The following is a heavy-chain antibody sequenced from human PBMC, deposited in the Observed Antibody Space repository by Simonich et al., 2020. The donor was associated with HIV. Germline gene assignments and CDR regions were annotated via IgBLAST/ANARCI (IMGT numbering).Heavy chain of an antibody. CDR1: GYSINSGYY. V-gene: IGHV4-38-2*01. Sequence: QVQLQESGPGLVKPSETLSLTCAVSGYSINSGYYWGWLRQPPGKGLEWSGSIYHSWATYYNASHERRGTILLDTFNNHFSLDRNSGMAADTAVYYCARGSVTMVRGVILTTNAFDVWGQGTMVTVSS. J-gene: IGHJ3*01. CDR2: IYHSWAT. D-gene: IGHD3-10*01. CDR3: ARGSVTMVRGVILTTNAFDV.